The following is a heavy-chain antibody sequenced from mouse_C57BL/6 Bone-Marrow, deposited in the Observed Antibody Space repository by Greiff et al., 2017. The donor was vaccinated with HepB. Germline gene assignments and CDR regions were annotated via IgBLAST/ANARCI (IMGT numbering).Heavy chain of an antibody. CDR3: AREGDDYDFFFAY. J-gene: IGHJ3*01. D-gene: IGHD2-4*01. CDR1: GYTFTSYW. CDR2: IYPSDSET. V-gene: IGHV1-61*01. Sequence: QVQLQQPGAELVRPGSSVKLSCKASGYTFTSYWMDWVKQRPGQGLEWIGNIYPSDSETHYNQKFEDKATLTVDKSSSTAYMQLSSLTSEDSAVYYCAREGDDYDFFFAYWGQGTLVTVSA.